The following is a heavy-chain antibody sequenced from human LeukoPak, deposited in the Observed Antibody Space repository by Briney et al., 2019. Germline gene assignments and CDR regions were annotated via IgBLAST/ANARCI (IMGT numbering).Heavy chain of an antibody. Sequence: GASVKVSCKASGYTFTSYYVHWVRQAPGQGLEWMGIINPTSGDTDYAQNFQGRVTMTRDMSTSTVYMELSSLRSEDTAVYYCARNGFSSVWQGGWHAFDIWGLGTMVTVSS. CDR3: ARNGFSSVWQGGWHAFDI. D-gene: IGHD6-25*01. V-gene: IGHV1-46*01. CDR1: GYTFTSYY. CDR2: INPTSGDT. J-gene: IGHJ3*02.